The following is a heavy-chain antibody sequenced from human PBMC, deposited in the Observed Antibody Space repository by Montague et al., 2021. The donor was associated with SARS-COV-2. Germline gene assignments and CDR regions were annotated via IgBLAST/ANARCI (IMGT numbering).Heavy chain of an antibody. CDR3: AKGSNIDGTRGLRTGWFDP. V-gene: IGHV4-34*01. CDR2: VFHSGKT. Sequence: SETLSLTCAVYGDSFIGYHWSWIRQPPGKGLEWIEQVFHSGKTNYNPSLQSRLTMSVDTYKKQFSLRLSSVTAADTAVYFCAKGSNIDGTRGLRTGWFDPWGQGTLVTVSS. J-gene: IGHJ5*02. D-gene: IGHD7-27*01. CDR1: GDSFIGYH.